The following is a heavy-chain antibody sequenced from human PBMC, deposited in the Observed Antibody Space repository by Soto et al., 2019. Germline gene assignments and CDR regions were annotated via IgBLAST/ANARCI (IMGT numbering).Heavy chain of an antibody. CDR3: ARDTVVVAATPGSIWFDP. Sequence: GASVKVPCKASGGTFSSYTISWVRQAPGQGLEWMGRIIPILGIANYAQKFQGRVTITADKSTSTAYMELSSLRSEDTAVYYCARDTVVVAATPGSIWFDPWGQGTLVTVSS. J-gene: IGHJ5*02. CDR1: GGTFSSYT. CDR2: IIPILGIA. V-gene: IGHV1-69*04. D-gene: IGHD2-15*01.